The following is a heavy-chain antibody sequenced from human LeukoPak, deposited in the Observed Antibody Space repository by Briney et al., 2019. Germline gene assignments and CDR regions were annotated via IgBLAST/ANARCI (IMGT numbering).Heavy chain of an antibody. CDR2: TYYRSKWYN. CDR3: AKDPGITGTSRYYYYCGMDV. CDR1: GDSVSSNSAA. Sequence: SQTLSLTCAISGDSVSSNSAAWNWIRQSPSRGLEWLGRTYYRSKWYNDYAVSGKSRITINPDTSKNQFSLQLNSVTPEDTAVYYCAKDPGITGTSRYYYYCGMDVWGQGTTVTVSS. D-gene: IGHD1-7*01. V-gene: IGHV6-1*01. J-gene: IGHJ6*02.